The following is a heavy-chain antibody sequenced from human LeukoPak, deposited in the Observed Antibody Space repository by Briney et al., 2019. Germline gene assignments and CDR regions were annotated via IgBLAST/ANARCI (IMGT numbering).Heavy chain of an antibody. D-gene: IGHD2-2*01. V-gene: IGHV4-34*01. CDR2: INHSGST. Sequence: SETLSLTCAVYGGSFSGYYWSWIRQPPGKGLEWIGEINHSGSTNYNPSLKRRVTISVDTSKNQFSLKLSSVTAADTAVYYCARGMGYCSSTSCSDRYYFDYWGQGTLVTVSS. CDR1: GGSFSGYY. J-gene: IGHJ4*02. CDR3: ARGMGYCSSTSCSDRYYFDY.